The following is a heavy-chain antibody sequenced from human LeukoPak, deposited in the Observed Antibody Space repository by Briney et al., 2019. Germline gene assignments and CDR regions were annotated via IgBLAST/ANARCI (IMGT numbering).Heavy chain of an antibody. Sequence: PGGSLRLSCAASGFTFSSYAMSWVRQAPGKGLEWVSAISGSGGSTYYADSVKGRFTISRDNSRNTLYLQMNSLRAEDTAVYYCAKSGCSSTSCYVNYWGQGTLVTVSS. V-gene: IGHV3-23*01. CDR1: GFTFSSYA. D-gene: IGHD2-2*01. CDR2: ISGSGGST. J-gene: IGHJ4*02. CDR3: AKSGCSSTSCYVNY.